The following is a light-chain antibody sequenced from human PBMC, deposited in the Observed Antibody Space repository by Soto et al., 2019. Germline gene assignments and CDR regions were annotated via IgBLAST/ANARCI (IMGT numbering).Light chain of an antibody. CDR2: DAS. CDR1: QSISSW. V-gene: IGKV1-5*01. CDR3: QQYNSYLST. Sequence: DIQMTQPPSTLSASVGDRVTITCRASQSISSWLAWYQQKPGKAPKLLIYDASSLESGVPSRFSGSGSGTEFTLTISSLQPDDFATYYCQQYNSYLSTFGQGTKVDIK. J-gene: IGKJ1*01.